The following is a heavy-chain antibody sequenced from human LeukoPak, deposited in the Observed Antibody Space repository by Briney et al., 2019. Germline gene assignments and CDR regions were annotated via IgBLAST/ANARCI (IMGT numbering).Heavy chain of an antibody. Sequence: GGSLRLSCAASGFTVSDNYMSWVRQAPGKGLEWVSVMYSRGDTYYANSVKGRFAFSRDISKNTLYLQMNGLRNEDTAMYYCARDAPQVPAAGVLASWGQGTLVIVSS. CDR2: MYSRGDT. D-gene: IGHD6-13*01. V-gene: IGHV3-53*01. CDR3: ARDAPQVPAAGVLAS. J-gene: IGHJ5*02. CDR1: GFTVSDNY.